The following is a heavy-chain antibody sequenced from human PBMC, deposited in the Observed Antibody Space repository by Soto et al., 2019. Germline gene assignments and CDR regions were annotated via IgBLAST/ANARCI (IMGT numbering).Heavy chain of an antibody. CDR1: GYTFTNYA. CDR3: IKGGYDLQDSGTYGTFDD. V-gene: IGHV1-3*01. D-gene: IGHD1-26*01. J-gene: IGHJ4*02. CDR2: INAGNAKT. Sequence: GASVKVSCKTSGYTFTNYAIHWVRQGTGQRLDWMGWINAGNAKTKYSQKFQGRFTISRDDTKKTLFLQMNTLRAEDTAVYFCIKGGYDLQDSGTYGTFDDWGRGTLVTVSS.